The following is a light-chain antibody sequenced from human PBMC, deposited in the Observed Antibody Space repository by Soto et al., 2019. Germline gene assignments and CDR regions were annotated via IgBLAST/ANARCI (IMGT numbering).Light chain of an antibody. CDR1: QGIRRY. CDR2: AAS. V-gene: IGKV1-8*01. Sequence: AIRMTQSPSSFSASTGDRVTITCRASQGIRRYLAWYQQKPGKAPKLLIYAASTLQSGVPSRFSGSGSGTDFTLTISCLQSEDFATYYCQQYYSYPRTFGQGTKLEIK. CDR3: QQYYSYPRT. J-gene: IGKJ2*02.